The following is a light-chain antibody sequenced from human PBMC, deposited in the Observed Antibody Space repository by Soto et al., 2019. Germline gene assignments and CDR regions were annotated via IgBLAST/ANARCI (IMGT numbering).Light chain of an antibody. V-gene: IGKV4-1*01. CDR1: QSVLYSSNNKNY. Sequence: DIVMTQSPDSLAVSLGERATINCKSSQSVLYSSNNKNYLAWYQQKPGQPPKLLIYWASTRESGVPDRFSGSWSGTDFTLTISSLQAEDVAVYYCQQYYCTPTWMFGQGTKVEIK. CDR2: WAS. CDR3: QQYYCTPTWM. J-gene: IGKJ1*01.